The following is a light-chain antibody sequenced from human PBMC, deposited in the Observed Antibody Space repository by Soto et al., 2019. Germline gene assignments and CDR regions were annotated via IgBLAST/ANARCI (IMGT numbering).Light chain of an antibody. CDR1: QSVSTF. CDR3: QQRSNWRIT. V-gene: IGKV3-11*01. Sequence: EVVFTQSPTTLSLPPVERAALSCMASQSVSTFLAWYQQKPGQAPRLLIPDTSNRATGIPARFSGSGSGTDFTLTISSLEPEDFAVYYCQQRSNWRITFGQGTRLEIK. J-gene: IGKJ5*01. CDR2: DTS.